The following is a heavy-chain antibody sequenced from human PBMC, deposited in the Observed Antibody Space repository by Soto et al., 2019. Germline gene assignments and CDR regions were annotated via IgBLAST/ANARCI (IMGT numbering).Heavy chain of an antibody. D-gene: IGHD3-16*02. J-gene: IGHJ4*02. V-gene: IGHV1-18*01. CDR3: PSLSNRVDY. Sequence: ASVKVSCKASGYTFTSYGISWVRQAPGQGLKWMGWISAYNGNTNYAQKLQGRVTMTTDTSTSTAYMPLRTFRFTTPPFYYFPSLSNRVDYWGKGTLVTVSS. CDR1: GYTFTSYG. CDR2: ISAYNGNT.